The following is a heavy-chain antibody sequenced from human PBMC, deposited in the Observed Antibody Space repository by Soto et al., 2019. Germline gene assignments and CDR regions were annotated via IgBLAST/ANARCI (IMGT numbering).Heavy chain of an antibody. Sequence: SETLCLTCTVSGGSISSYYWGWIRQPPGKGLEWIGSIYYSGSTNYNPSLKSRVTISVDRSKNQFSLKLSSVTAADTAVYYCAGGIAARPLGYWGQGTLVTAPQ. J-gene: IGHJ4*02. V-gene: IGHV4-59*12. CDR3: AGGIAARPLGY. CDR2: IYYSGST. D-gene: IGHD6-6*01. CDR1: GGSISSYY.